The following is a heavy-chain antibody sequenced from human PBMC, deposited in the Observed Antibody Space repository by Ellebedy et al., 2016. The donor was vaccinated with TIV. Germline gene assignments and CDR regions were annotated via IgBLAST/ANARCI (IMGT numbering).Heavy chain of an antibody. CDR1: GGSISSGGYY. CDR2: IYYSGST. V-gene: IGHV4-61*08. D-gene: IGHD3-22*01. CDR3: ARDRYDRSNDAFDI. J-gene: IGHJ3*02. Sequence: MPSETLSLTCTVSGGSISSGGYYWSWIRQHPGKGLEWIGYIYYSGSTNYNPSLKSRVTISVDTSKNQFSLKLSSVTAADTAVYYCARDRYDRSNDAFDIWGQGTMVTVSS.